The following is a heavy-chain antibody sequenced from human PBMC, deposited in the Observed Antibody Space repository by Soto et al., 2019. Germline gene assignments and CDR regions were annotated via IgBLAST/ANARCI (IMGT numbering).Heavy chain of an antibody. CDR1: SGSFRGYY. Sequence: SETLSLTCPTYSGSFRGYYWSWIRQPPGKGLEWIGEISQSGNTNYSPSLKSRVSISIDTSMKQFSLNLASVSAADTAVYYCARAPKVSGSSQTRPDFWGQGTLVT. D-gene: IGHD6-6*01. CDR2: ISQSGNT. V-gene: IGHV4-34*01. CDR3: ARAPKVSGSSQTRPDF. J-gene: IGHJ4*02.